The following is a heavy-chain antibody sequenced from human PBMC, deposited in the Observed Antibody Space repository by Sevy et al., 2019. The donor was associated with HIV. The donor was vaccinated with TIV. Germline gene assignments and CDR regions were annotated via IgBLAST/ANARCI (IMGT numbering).Heavy chain of an antibody. J-gene: IGHJ5*02. Sequence: GGSLRLSCAASGFTFSSYAMHWVRQAPGKGLEWVAVMSYDGSNKYYADTVKGRFTISRDNSKNTLYLQMNSLTAEDTAVYYCASPIAVAAPGHWFDPWGQGTLVTVSS. CDR2: MSYDGSNK. CDR1: GFTFSSYA. V-gene: IGHV3-30-3*01. D-gene: IGHD6-19*01. CDR3: ASPIAVAAPGHWFDP.